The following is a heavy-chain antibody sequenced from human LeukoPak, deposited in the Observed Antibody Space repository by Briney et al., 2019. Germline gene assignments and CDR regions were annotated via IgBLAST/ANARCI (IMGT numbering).Heavy chain of an antibody. J-gene: IGHJ4*02. V-gene: IGHV4-34*01. Sequence: SETLSLTCAVYGGSFSGYYWSWIRQPPGKGLEWIGEINHSGSTNYNPSLKSRVTISVDTSENQFSLKLSSVTAADTAVYYCASQDIVVVPAAIPGYWGQGTLVTVSS. CDR1: GGSFSGYY. CDR3: ASQDIVVVPAAIPGY. CDR2: INHSGST. D-gene: IGHD2-2*02.